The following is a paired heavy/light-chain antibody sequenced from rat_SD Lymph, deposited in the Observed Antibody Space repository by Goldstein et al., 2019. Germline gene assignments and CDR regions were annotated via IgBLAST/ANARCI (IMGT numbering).Light chain of an antibody. CDR2: GVS. J-gene: IGKJ2-1*01. Sequence: DVVLTQTPVSLSVTLGDQASISCRSSQSLEYSDGYTYLEWYLQKPGQSPQLLIYGVSNRFSGVPDRFIGSGSGTDFTLKISRVEPEDLGVYYCFQATHDPHTFGAGTKLELK. CDR1: QSLEYSDGYTY. CDR3: FQATHDPHT. V-gene: IGKV1S26*01.
Heavy chain of an antibody. Sequence: EVQLVESGGGLVQPGRSLKLSCVASGFTFSNYGMNWIRQAPGKGLEWVAYISSGSSYIYYAETVKGRFTISRDNAKNTLYLQMTSLRSEDTALYYCARQGYGGPSFDYWGQGVMVTVSS. V-gene: IGHV5-34*01. CDR2: ISSGSSYI. CDR3: ARQGYGGPSFDY. D-gene: IGHD1-11*01. CDR1: GFTFSNYG. J-gene: IGHJ2*01.